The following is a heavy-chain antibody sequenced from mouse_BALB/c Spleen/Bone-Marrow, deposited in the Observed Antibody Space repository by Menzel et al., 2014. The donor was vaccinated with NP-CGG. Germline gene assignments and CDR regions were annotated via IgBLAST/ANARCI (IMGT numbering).Heavy chain of an antibody. CDR1: GFTFSNYG. CDR3: ARDGGFYGLDR. CDR2: INNNGGKT. V-gene: IGHV5-6-3*01. Sequence: EVKVVESGGGLVQPGGSLKLSCAASGFTFSNYGMSWVRQTPDKRLDLVATINNNGGKTYSTDSVKGRFTISRDNAKNTLYLQMSSLKSEDTAMYYCARDGGFYGLDRWGQGTSVTGSS. J-gene: IGHJ4*01.